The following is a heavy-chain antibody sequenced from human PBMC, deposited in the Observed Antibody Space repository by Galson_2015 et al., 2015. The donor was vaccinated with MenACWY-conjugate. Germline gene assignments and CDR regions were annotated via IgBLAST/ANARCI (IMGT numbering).Heavy chain of an antibody. D-gene: IGHD6-13*01. CDR3: AREGREAAGEDC. V-gene: IGHV4-39*07. CDR2: IYYSGRT. CDR1: GGSINSGTYY. J-gene: IGHJ4*02. Sequence: SETLSLTCTVSGGSINSGTYYWGWIRQPPGKGLEWIGSIYYSGRTYYSPSLKSRVTISIDTSKDQFSLKLNSVTAADTAVYYCAREGREAAGEDCWGQGTLVTVSS.